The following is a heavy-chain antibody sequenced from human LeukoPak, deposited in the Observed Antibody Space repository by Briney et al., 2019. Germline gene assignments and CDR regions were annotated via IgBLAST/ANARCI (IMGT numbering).Heavy chain of an antibody. V-gene: IGHV4-34*01. CDR2: INHSGST. J-gene: IGHJ4*02. CDR3: ARDLTRDIAARYYFDY. D-gene: IGHD6-13*01. Sequence: SETLSLTCAVYGGSFSGYYWSWIRQPPGKGLEWIGEINHSGSTNYNPSLKSRVTISVDTSKNQFSLKLSSVTAADTAVYYCARDLTRDIAARYYFDYWGQGTLVTVSS. CDR1: GGSFSGYY.